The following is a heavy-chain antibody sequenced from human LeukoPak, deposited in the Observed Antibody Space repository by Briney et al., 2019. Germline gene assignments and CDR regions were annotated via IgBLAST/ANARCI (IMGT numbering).Heavy chain of an antibody. CDR3: ARHGYSGYDLEFWFDP. D-gene: IGHD5-12*01. Sequence: SETLSLTCTVSGGSISSYYWSWIRQPPGKGLEWIGYIYYSGSTTYNPSLKSRVTISIDTSKNQFSLKLTSVTAADTAVYYCARHGYSGYDLEFWFDPWGQGTLVTVSS. CDR2: IYYSGST. CDR1: GGSISSYY. J-gene: IGHJ5*02. V-gene: IGHV4-59*08.